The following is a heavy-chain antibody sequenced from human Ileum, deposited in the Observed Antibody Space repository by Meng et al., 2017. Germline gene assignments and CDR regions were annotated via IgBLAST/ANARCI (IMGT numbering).Heavy chain of an antibody. J-gene: IGHJ4*02. Sequence: QVQLQESGPGLVEPSGTLSLTCAVPGDSVTSSYWWSWVRQPPGKGLEWIGESSDSGTTNYSPSLKSRITMSLDKSKNHFSLRLTSVTAADTAVYYCAREAAPGGVVGGCFDYWGQGTLVTVSS. V-gene: IGHV4-4*02. CDR2: SSDSGTT. D-gene: IGHD3-16*01. CDR1: GDSVTSSYW. CDR3: AREAAPGGVVGGCFDY.